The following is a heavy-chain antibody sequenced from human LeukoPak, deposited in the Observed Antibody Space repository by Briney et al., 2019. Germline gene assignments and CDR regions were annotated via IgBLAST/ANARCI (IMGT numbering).Heavy chain of an antibody. Sequence: SETLSPTCAVYGGSFSGYYWSWIRQPPGKGLEWIGEINHSGSTNYNPSLKSRVTISVDTSKNQFSLKLSSVTAADTAVYYCATGPSYYYYGMDVWGQGTTVTVSS. CDR2: INHSGST. V-gene: IGHV4-34*01. J-gene: IGHJ6*02. CDR3: ATGPSYYYYGMDV. D-gene: IGHD1-1*01. CDR1: GGSFSGYY.